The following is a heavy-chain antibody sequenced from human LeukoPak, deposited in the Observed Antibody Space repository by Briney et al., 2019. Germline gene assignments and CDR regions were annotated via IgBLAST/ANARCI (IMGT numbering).Heavy chain of an antibody. V-gene: IGHV3-30*03. Sequence: PGRSLRLSCAASGFTFSSYGMHWVRQAPGKGLEWVAVISYDGSNKYYADSVKGRFTISRDNAKNSLYLQMNSLRAEDTAVYYCARETRRGYDYWGQGTLVTVSS. J-gene: IGHJ4*02. CDR1: GFTFSSYG. D-gene: IGHD3-10*01. CDR2: ISYDGSNK. CDR3: ARETRRGYDY.